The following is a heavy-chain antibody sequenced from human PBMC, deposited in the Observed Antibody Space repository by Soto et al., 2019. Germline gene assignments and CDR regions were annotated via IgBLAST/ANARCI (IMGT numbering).Heavy chain of an antibody. V-gene: IGHV3-48*03. Sequence: GGSLRLSCAASGFTFSSYEMNWVRQAPGKGLEWVSYISSSVSTIYYADSVKGRFTISRDNAKNSLYLQMNSLRAEDTAVYYCARDDRVKWLRIAASDFDYWGQGTTVTVSS. CDR1: GFTFSSYE. D-gene: IGHD6-13*01. J-gene: IGHJ4*02. CDR2: ISSSVSTI. CDR3: ARDDRVKWLRIAASDFDY.